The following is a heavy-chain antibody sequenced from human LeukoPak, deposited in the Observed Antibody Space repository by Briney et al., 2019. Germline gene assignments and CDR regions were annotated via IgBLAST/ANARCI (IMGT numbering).Heavy chain of an antibody. CDR2: IYYSGST. CDR1: GGSISSYY. J-gene: IGHJ5*02. Sequence: SETLSFTCTVSGGSISSYYWSWIRQPPGKGLEWIGYIYYSGSTNYNPSLKSRVTISVDTSKNQFSLKLSSVTAADTAVYYCASSPSYCSGGSCYPNWFDPWGQGTLVTVSS. D-gene: IGHD2-15*01. CDR3: ASSPSYCSGGSCYPNWFDP. V-gene: IGHV4-59*01.